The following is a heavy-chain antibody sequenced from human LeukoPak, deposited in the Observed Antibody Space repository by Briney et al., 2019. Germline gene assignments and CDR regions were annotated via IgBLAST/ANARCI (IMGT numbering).Heavy chain of an antibody. J-gene: IGHJ4*02. CDR3: ARGRSITMVRGVISRPPLSGYFDY. Sequence: SQTLSLTCTVSGGSINSSGFYWSWIRQNPGKGLEWIGYMHYSGSTYYNSSLKSRITISIETSKSQFSLKLSSVTAADTAVYYCARGRSITMVRGVISRPPLSGYFDYWGQGTLVTVSS. CDR1: GGSINSSGFY. D-gene: IGHD3-10*01. V-gene: IGHV4-31*03. CDR2: MHYSGST.